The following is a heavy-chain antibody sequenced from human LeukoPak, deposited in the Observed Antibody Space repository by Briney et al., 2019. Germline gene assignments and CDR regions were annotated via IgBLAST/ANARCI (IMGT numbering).Heavy chain of an antibody. D-gene: IGHD6-13*01. J-gene: IGHJ4*02. V-gene: IGHV3-7*01. CDR2: IKQDGSEK. CDR1: KFTFSTYW. Sequence: GGSLTLSCAASKFTFSTYWMSWVRQAPGEGLEWVANIKQDGSEKYYVDPVKRRFTISRDNAKNSLYLQMNSLRAEATAVYFCARESTSSSWYFDYWGQGTTVTVSS. CDR3: ARESTSSSWYFDY.